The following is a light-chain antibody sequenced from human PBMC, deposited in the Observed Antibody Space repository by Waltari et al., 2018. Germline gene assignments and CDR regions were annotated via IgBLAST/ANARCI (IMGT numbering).Light chain of an antibody. CDR1: SSDVGGYNY. CDR3: CSYAGSYPHWV. Sequence: QSALTQPRSVSGSPGQSVTISCTGTSSDVGGYNYVSWYHQYPGKAPKLLLYDVIWLPAGVPDRFSGSKSGNTASLTISGLQAEDEADYYCCSYAGSYPHWVFGGGTKLTVL. V-gene: IGLV2-11*01. CDR2: DVI. J-gene: IGLJ3*02.